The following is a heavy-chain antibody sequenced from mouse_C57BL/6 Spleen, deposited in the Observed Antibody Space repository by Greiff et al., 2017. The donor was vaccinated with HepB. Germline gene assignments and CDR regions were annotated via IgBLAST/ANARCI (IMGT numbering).Heavy chain of an antibody. CDR1: GYTFTDYY. Sequence: EVQLQQSGPELVKPGASVKISCKASGYTFTDYYMNWVKQSHGKSLEWIGDINPNNGGTSYNQKFKGKATLTVDKSSSTAYMELRSLTSEDSAVYYCARDIYYGSSYYFDYWGQGTTLTVSS. V-gene: IGHV1-26*01. CDR2: INPNNGGT. CDR3: ARDIYYGSSYYFDY. J-gene: IGHJ2*01. D-gene: IGHD1-1*01.